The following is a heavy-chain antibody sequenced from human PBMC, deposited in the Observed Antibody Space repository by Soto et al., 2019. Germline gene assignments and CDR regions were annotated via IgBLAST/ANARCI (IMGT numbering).Heavy chain of an antibody. D-gene: IGHD4-4*01. Sequence: XGSLRLSCAASGFTFNNACMSWVRQAPGKGLEWVGRIKSKTDGWTTDYAAPVKGRFTISRDDSKNTLYLQMNSLKTEDTAVYYCTKDFKVTTPVWFDPWGQGTLVTVSS. CDR2: IKSKTDGWTT. CDR1: GFTFNNAC. V-gene: IGHV3-15*01. J-gene: IGHJ5*02. CDR3: TKDFKVTTPVWFDP.